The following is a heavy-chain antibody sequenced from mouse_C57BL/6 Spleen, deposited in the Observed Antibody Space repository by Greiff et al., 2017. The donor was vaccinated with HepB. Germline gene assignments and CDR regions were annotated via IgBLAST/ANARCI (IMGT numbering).Heavy chain of an antibody. V-gene: IGHV1-81*01. CDR3: ARTEVSYFDY. Sequence: QVHVKQSGAELARPGASVKLSCKASGYTFTSYGISWVKQRTGQGLEWIGEIYPRSGNTYYNEKFKGKATLTADKSSSTAYMELRSLTSEDSAVYFCARTEVSYFDYWGQGTTLTVSS. D-gene: IGHD6-2*01. J-gene: IGHJ2*01. CDR1: GYTFTSYG. CDR2: IYPRSGNT.